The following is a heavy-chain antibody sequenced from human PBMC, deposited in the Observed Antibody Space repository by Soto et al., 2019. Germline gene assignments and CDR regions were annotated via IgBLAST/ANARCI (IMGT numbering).Heavy chain of an antibody. CDR3: AREGISGSYYFDF. D-gene: IGHD3-10*01. V-gene: IGHV4-59*01. Sequence: SETLSLTCTVSGVSISSYFWSWIRQPPGKGLEWIGYIFYSGSTNYNPSLKSRVTMSLDTSKNQFSLKLVTVTPADTAVYYCAREGISGSYYFDFWGQGTPVTVSS. CDR2: IFYSGST. CDR1: GVSISSYF. J-gene: IGHJ4*02.